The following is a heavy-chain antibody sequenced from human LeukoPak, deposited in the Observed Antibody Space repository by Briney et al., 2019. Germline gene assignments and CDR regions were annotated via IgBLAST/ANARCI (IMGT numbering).Heavy chain of an antibody. Sequence: SETLSLTCAVSGYSISSGYYWGWIRQPPGKGLEWIGSIYHSGSTYYNPSLKSRVTISVDTSKNQFFLKLSSVTAADTAVYYCVRIRMVRGVITNWFDPWGQGTLVTVSS. J-gene: IGHJ5*02. V-gene: IGHV4-38-2*01. D-gene: IGHD3-10*01. CDR2: IYHSGST. CDR3: VRIRMVRGVITNWFDP. CDR1: GYSISSGYY.